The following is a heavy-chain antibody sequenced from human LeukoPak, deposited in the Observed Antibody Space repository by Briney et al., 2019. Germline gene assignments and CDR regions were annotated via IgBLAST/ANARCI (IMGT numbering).Heavy chain of an antibody. CDR2: MNPNSGNT. V-gene: IGHV1-8*01. CDR1: GYTFTSYD. Sequence: ASEKVSCKASGYTFTSYDINWVRQATGQGLEWMGWMNPNSGNTGYAQKFQGRVTMTRNTSISTAYMELSSLRSEDTAVYYCASQDDILTGYSSWGQGTLVTVSS. J-gene: IGHJ5*02. D-gene: IGHD3-9*01. CDR3: ASQDDILTGYSS.